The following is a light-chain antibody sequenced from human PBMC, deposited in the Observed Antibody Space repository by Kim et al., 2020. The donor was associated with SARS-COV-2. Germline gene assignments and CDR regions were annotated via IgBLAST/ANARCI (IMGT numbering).Light chain of an antibody. V-gene: IGKV3-11*01. CDR3: QQRSNWPPKLT. CDR2: DVS. Sequence: EIVLTQSRATLSLSPGERATLSCRASQSVSSFLAWYQQKPGQAPRLLIYDVSNRATGIPARFSGSGSGTDFTLTISSLEPEDFAVYYCQQRSNWPPKLTFGGGTKVDIK. CDR1: QSVSSF. J-gene: IGKJ4*01.